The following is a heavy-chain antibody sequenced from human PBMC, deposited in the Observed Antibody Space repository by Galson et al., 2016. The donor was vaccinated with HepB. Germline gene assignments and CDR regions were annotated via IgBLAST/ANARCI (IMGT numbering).Heavy chain of an antibody. D-gene: IGHD4-17*01. CDR1: GFTFSDYS. CDR3: AKDIPDYGDYLDAFDI. J-gene: IGHJ3*02. Sequence: SLRLSCAASGFTFSDYSMNWVRQAPGKGLEWLSFISPSSNIIYYADSVKGRFTISRDTAKNSLYLQMNSLRDEDTAVYYCAKDIPDYGDYLDAFDIWGQGTMVTVSS. CDR2: ISPSSNII. V-gene: IGHV3-48*02.